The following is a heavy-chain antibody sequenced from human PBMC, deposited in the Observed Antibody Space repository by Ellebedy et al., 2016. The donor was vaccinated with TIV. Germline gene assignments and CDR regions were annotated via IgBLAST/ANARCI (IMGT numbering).Heavy chain of an antibody. D-gene: IGHD5-12*01. CDR2: IIPIFGTA. Sequence: AASVKVSCKASGGTFSSYAISWVRQAPGQGLEWMGGIIPIFGTANYAQKFQGRVTITADESTSTAYMELSSLRSEDTAVYYCARSSDIVATIAPGHGMDVWGQGTTVTVSS. CDR1: GGTFSSYA. V-gene: IGHV1-69*13. J-gene: IGHJ6*02. CDR3: ARSSDIVATIAPGHGMDV.